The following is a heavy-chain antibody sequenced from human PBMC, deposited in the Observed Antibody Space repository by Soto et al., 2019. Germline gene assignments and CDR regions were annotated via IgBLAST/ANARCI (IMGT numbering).Heavy chain of an antibody. Sequence: GGSLRLSCAASGFTFSSYWMHWVRQAPGKGLVWVSRINGDGSSTSYADSVKGRLTISRDNAKNTLYLQMNSLRAEDTAVYYCSRGSWGSHRPPPFDYWGQGTLVTVSS. J-gene: IGHJ4*02. V-gene: IGHV3-74*01. CDR2: INGDGSST. CDR1: GFTFSSYW. D-gene: IGHD7-27*01. CDR3: SRGSWGSHRPPPFDY.